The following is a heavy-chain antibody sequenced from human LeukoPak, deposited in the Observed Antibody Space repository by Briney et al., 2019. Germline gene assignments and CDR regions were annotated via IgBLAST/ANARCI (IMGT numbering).Heavy chain of an antibody. J-gene: IGHJ3*02. CDR3: AREVELGTTAFDI. Sequence: GGSLRLSCAASGFTISGYSMNWVRQAPGKGLEWVSSIDSSSLFVYCADSLKGRFTIYRDNAKNSLYLQMNSLRAEDTAVYYCAREVELGTTAFDIWGQGTMVTVSS. V-gene: IGHV3-21*01. D-gene: IGHD1-1*01. CDR1: GFTISGYS. CDR2: IDSSSLFV.